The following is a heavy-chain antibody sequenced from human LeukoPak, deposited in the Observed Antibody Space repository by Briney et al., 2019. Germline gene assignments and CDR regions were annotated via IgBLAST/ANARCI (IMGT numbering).Heavy chain of an antibody. CDR3: ARGNTARFDS. CDR2: ISDDGSIK. CDR1: GFTFSSYA. J-gene: IGHJ4*02. D-gene: IGHD5-18*01. V-gene: IGHV3-30-3*01. Sequence: GGSLRLSCAASGFTFSSYAMHWVRQAPGKGLEWVAVISDDGSIKYYADSVKGRFTISRDNSKNTLYLQMNSLRTEGTAVYYCARGNTARFDSWGQGALVTVSS.